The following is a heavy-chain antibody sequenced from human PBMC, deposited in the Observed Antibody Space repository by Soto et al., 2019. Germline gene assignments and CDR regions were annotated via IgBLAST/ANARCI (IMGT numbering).Heavy chain of an antibody. Sequence: DVQLLASGAGLVQPGGSLTLSCAASRFTFSDFAMSWVRQAPETGLEWVSSIGGGGTDTYIAYSVKGRFTISRDNSKNTLYLQMDSLRDEDTAVYYCAKDAVPYNGKWDWFDSWGQGTLVTVSS. D-gene: IGHD1-26*01. V-gene: IGHV3-23*01. J-gene: IGHJ5*01. CDR2: IGGGGTDT. CDR1: RFTFSDFA. CDR3: AKDAVPYNGKWDWFDS.